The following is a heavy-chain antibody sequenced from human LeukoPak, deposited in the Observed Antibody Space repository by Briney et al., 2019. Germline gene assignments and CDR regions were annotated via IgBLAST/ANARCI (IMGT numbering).Heavy chain of an antibody. CDR3: ARNLITIFGVVIQAFAY. Sequence: GASVKVSCKASGYTFTSYDINWVRQATGQGLEWMGWMNPNSGNTGYAQKFQGRVTMTRNTSISTAYMELSSLRSEDTAVYYGARNLITIFGVVIQAFAYWGQGTLVTVSS. CDR1: GYTFTSYD. CDR2: MNPNSGNT. D-gene: IGHD3-3*01. J-gene: IGHJ4*02. V-gene: IGHV1-8*01.